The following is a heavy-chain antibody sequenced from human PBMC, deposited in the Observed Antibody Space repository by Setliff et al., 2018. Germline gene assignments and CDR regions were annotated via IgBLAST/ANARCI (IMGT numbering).Heavy chain of an antibody. D-gene: IGHD3-3*02. CDR3: ARHLWGRYMAESSDYFDY. J-gene: IGHJ4*02. Sequence: SETLSLTCTVSGYSISSGHYWGWIRQPTGKGLEWLGSFIHTGNTYYNPSLEGRVTISVDTSNNQFSLKLSSVTAADTAVYYCARHLWGRYMAESSDYFDYWGQGSLVTVSS. CDR1: GYSISSGHY. V-gene: IGHV4-38-2*02. CDR2: FIHTGNT.